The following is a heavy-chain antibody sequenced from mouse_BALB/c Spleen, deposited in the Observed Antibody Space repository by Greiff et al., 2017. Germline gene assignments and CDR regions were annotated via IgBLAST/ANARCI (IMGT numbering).Heavy chain of an antibody. D-gene: IGHD1-2*01. V-gene: IGHV1-80*01. Sequence: QVQLQQSGAELVRPGSSVKISCKASGYAFSSYWMNWVKQRPGQGLEWIGKIYPGDGDTNYNGKFKGKATLTADKSSSTAYMQLSSLTSEDSAVYLCARGNYGSPFDYWGQGTTLTVSA. CDR2: IYPGDGDT. CDR1: GYAFSSYW. J-gene: IGHJ2*01. CDR3: ARGNYGSPFDY.